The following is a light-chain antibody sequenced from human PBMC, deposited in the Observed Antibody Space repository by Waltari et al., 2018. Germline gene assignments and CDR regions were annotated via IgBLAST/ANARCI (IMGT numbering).Light chain of an antibody. J-gene: IGKJ2*01. CDR3: LQAYSFPRT. V-gene: IGKV1-12*01. CDR2: TAS. Sequence: DIQMTQSPSFVSASVGDRVTIPCRASQGISSRLAWYQQKPGKAPNLLIYTASTLQSGVPSRFSGSGSGTEFTLIITTLQPEDFATYFCLQAYSFPRTFGQGTKLEIK. CDR1: QGISSR.